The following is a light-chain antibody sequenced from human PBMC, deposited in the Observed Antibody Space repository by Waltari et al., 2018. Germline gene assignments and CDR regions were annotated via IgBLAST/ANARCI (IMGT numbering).Light chain of an antibody. Sequence: VTQSPVTLAVTLGQSASISCTSSQTLLNTDGNVYLNWFHQRPGQSPRRLIYQVSHRDSGVPDRFRGSGSHTDFTLTISRVEADDVGVYCCMQGVRPWTFGQGTKVEIK. CDR3: MQGVRPWT. CDR2: QVS. J-gene: IGKJ1*01. V-gene: IGKV2-30*01. CDR1: QTLLNTDGNVY.